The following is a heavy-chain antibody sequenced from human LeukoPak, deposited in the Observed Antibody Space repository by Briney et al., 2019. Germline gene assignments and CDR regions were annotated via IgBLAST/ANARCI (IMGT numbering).Heavy chain of an antibody. CDR2: VGIAADT. J-gene: IGHJ3*01. Sequence: GGSLRLSCAASGFTFNNYEMHWVRQTAGKGLEWVSAVGIAADTFYAGSVKGRFSISRDNAESSLFLQMNSLRAGDTAVYYCAREGGMGTADAFDVWGQGTMVTVSS. V-gene: IGHV3-13*01. CDR3: AREGGMGTADAFDV. CDR1: GFTFNNYE. D-gene: IGHD1-14*01.